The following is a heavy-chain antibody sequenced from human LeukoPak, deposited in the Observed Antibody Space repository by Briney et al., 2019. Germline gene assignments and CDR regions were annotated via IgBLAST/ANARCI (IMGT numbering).Heavy chain of an antibody. V-gene: IGHV4-30-4*01. D-gene: IGHD2-21*02. Sequence: SQTLSLTCTVSGGSISSGDYYWRWIRQPPGKGLEWIGYIYYSGSTYYNPSLKSRVTISVDTSKNQFSLKLSSVTAADTAVYYCARGNIVVVTAVHFDYWGQGTLVTVSS. CDR2: IYYSGST. CDR1: GGSISSGDYY. J-gene: IGHJ4*02. CDR3: ARGNIVVVTAVHFDY.